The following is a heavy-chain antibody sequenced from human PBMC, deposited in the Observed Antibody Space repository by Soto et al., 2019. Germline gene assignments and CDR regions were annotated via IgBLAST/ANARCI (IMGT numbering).Heavy chain of an antibody. D-gene: IGHD6-13*01. J-gene: IGHJ5*02. V-gene: IGHV1-3*01. Sequence: ASVKVSCKASGYTFTNYAMHWVRQAPGQRLEWMGWINAGNGNTKYSQKFQGRVTITRDNSKNTVDLQMNSLRAEDTAVYYCAKDNAAAGLGFDPWGQGTPVTVSS. CDR1: GYTFTNYA. CDR3: AKDNAAAGLGFDP. CDR2: INAGNGNT.